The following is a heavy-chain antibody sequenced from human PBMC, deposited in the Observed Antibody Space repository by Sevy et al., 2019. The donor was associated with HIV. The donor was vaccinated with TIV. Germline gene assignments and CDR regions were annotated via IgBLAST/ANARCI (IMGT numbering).Heavy chain of an antibody. V-gene: IGHV1-24*01. CDR1: GYTLTELS. CDR2: FDPEDGEK. J-gene: IGHJ6*02. CDR3: ATAVYYDFRRYYYGMDV. Sequence: ASVKVSCKVSGYTLTELSMHWVRQAPGKGLEWVGGFDPEDGEKNYAQKFKGRVTMTKDTSTDTGYMELSRLRSEDTGVYYCATAVYYDFRRYYYGMDVWGQGTTVTVSS. D-gene: IGHD3-3*01.